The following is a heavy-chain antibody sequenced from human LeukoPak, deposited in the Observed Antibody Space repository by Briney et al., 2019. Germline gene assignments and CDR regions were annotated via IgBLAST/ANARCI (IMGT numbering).Heavy chain of an antibody. Sequence: GGSLRLSCAATRFTFSSYWMTWVRQAPGKGLEWVANIKQDGGEKHYVDSVQGRFTIYRDNAKNSLYLQMNSLRAEDTAVYYCVRDVGYDSSGSYPYYFDYWGLGTLVTVSS. CDR3: VRDVGYDSSGSYPYYFDY. D-gene: IGHD3-22*01. CDR1: RFTFSSYW. V-gene: IGHV3-7*05. CDR2: IKQDGGEK. J-gene: IGHJ4*02.